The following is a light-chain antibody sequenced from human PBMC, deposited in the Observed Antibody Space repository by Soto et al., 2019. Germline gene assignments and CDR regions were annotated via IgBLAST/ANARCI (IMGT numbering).Light chain of an antibody. J-gene: IGKJ2*01. CDR3: HQYKNWPYT. Sequence: EIVMTQSPATLSVSPGERATLSCRASQSVTSNLAWYQQKPGQAPRLLIYVASTRATGIPARFSGSGSGTEFTLTISSLDSEDFAVYYCHQYKNWPYTFGQGTKLEIK. CDR1: QSVTSN. V-gene: IGKV3-15*01. CDR2: VAS.